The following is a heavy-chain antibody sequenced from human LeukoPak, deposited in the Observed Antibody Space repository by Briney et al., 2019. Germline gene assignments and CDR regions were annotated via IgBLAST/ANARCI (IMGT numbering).Heavy chain of an antibody. J-gene: IGHJ4*02. D-gene: IGHD3-10*01. CDR2: IYYSGST. V-gene: IGHV4-59*08. CDR3: ARTLYGSGSDHFDY. Sequence: PSETLSLTCTVSGGSISSYYWSWIRQPPGKGLEWIGYIYYSGSTNYNPSLKSRVTISVDTSKNQFSLKLSSVTAADTAVYYCARTLYGSGSDHFDYWGQGTLVTVSS. CDR1: GGSISSYY.